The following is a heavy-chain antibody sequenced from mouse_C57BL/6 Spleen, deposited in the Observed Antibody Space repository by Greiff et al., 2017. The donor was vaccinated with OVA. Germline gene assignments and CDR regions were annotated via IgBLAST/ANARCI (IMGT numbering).Heavy chain of an antibody. CDR3: ARGEATLFDY. CDR2: INPGSGGT. J-gene: IGHJ2*01. CDR1: GYAFTNYL. V-gene: IGHV1-54*01. Sequence: QVQLKQSGAELVRPGTSVKVSCKASGYAFTNYLIEWVKQRPGQGLEWIGVINPGSGGTNYNEKFKGKATLTADKSSSTAYMQLSSLTSEDSAVYFCARGEATLFDYWGQGTTLTVSS. D-gene: IGHD6-1*01.